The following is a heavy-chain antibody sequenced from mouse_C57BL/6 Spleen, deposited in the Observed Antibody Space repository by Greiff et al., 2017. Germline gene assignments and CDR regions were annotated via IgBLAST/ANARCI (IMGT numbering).Heavy chain of an antibody. CDR1: GYTFTSYW. CDR3: ARSMYYGSSWYFDV. J-gene: IGHJ1*03. D-gene: IGHD1-1*01. V-gene: IGHV1-64*01. CDR2: IHPNSGST. Sequence: VQLQQPGAELVKPGASVKLSCKASGYTFTSYWMHWVKQRPGQGLEWIGMIHPNSGSTNYNEKFKSKATLTVDKSSSTAYMQLSSLTSEDSAVYYCARSMYYGSSWYFDVWGTGTTVTVSS.